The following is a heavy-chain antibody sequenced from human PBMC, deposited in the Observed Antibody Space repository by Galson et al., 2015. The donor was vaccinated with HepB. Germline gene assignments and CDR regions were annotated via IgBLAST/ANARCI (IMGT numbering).Heavy chain of an antibody. CDR2: INPNSGGT. CDR3: ARDGTFGPYYYGMDV. J-gene: IGHJ6*02. V-gene: IGHV1-2*04. CDR1: GYTFTDYY. D-gene: IGHD3-3*01. Sequence: SVKVSCKASGYTFTDYYMHWVRQAPGQGLEWMGWINPNSGGTNYAQKFQGWVTMTRDTSISTAYMELSRLRSDDTAVYYCARDGTFGPYYYGMDVWGQGTTVTVSS.